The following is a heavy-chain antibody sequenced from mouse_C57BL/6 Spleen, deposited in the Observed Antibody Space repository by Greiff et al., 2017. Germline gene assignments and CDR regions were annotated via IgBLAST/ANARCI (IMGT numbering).Heavy chain of an antibody. J-gene: IGHJ1*03. CDR3: ARVGTRDFDV. CDR1: GYTFTDYN. Sequence: VQLQQSGPELVKPGASVKMSCKASGYTFTDYNMHWVKQSPGKSLEWIGYINPNNGGTSYNQKFKGKATLTVNKSSSTAYMELRSLTSEDSAVYYCARVGTRDFDVWGTGTTVTVSS. V-gene: IGHV1-22*01. CDR2: INPNNGGT. D-gene: IGHD1-1*02.